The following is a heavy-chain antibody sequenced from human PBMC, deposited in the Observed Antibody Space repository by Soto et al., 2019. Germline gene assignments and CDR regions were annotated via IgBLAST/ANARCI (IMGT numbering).Heavy chain of an antibody. CDR2: SYYSGST. CDR3: ARTPPHFCSVTSCHAFDI. Sequence: SETLSLTCPVSGGFISSSAYYWSWIRQHPGEGLEWIGYSYYSGSTYYNPSLRSRVAISVDTSKNHVSLELSSVTAADTAVYYCARTPPHFCSVTSCHAFDIWGQGTMVTVSS. J-gene: IGHJ3*02. V-gene: IGHV4-31*03. CDR1: GGFISSSAYY. D-gene: IGHD2-2*01.